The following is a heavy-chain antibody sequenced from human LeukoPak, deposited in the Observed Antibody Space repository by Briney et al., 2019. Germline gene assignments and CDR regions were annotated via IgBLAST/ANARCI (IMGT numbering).Heavy chain of an antibody. CDR1: GLTISKSW. V-gene: IGHV3-7*04. CDR2: IDPDGSDI. Sequence: GGALRLSCAVSGLTISKSWMSWVRQAPGKGLEWVANIDPDGSDIYYVDSVKGRFTVSRDNAKNSLYLQMNSLRVEDTATYYCIRGSSSYWGQGTLVTV. J-gene: IGHJ4*02. CDR3: IRGSSSY.